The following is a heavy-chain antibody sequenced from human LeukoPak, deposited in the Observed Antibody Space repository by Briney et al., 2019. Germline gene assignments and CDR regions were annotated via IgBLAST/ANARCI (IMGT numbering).Heavy chain of an antibody. J-gene: IGHJ3*02. CDR1: GGTFSSYA. Sequence: SVKVSCKASGGTFSSYAISWVRQAPGQGLEWMGGIIPIFGTANYAQKFQGRVTITTDESTSTAYMELSSLRSEDTAVYYCAGTPGGYGAFDIWGQGTMVTVSS. V-gene: IGHV1-69*05. D-gene: IGHD3-10*01. CDR2: IIPIFGTA. CDR3: AGTPGGYGAFDI.